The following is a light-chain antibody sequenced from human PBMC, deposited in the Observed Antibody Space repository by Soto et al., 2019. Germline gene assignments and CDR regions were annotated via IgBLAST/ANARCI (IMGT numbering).Light chain of an antibody. Sequence: QSVLTQPPSVSGAPGQRVIISCTGSSSNIGAGYDVKWYQQLPGTAPKLLIYGDTNRPSGVPDRFSGSKSGTSASLAITGLQTEDEADYYCQSYDSSLSVVVFGGGTKLTAL. J-gene: IGLJ2*01. CDR3: QSYDSSLSVVV. V-gene: IGLV1-40*01. CDR1: SSNIGAGYD. CDR2: GDT.